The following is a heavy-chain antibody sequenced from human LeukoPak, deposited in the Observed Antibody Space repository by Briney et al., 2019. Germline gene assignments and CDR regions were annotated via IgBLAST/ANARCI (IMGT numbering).Heavy chain of an antibody. Sequence: GGSLRLSCAASGFTFSSNAMCWVRQAPGKGLEWVSLISGTGGTTYYADTVKGRLTISRDNSKNTLYLQMNSLRVEDTAVYYCAKDAHSGSYFDYWGQGILVTVSS. CDR1: GFTFSSNA. CDR3: AKDAHSGSYFDY. CDR2: ISGTGGTT. V-gene: IGHV3-23*01. D-gene: IGHD1-26*01. J-gene: IGHJ4*01.